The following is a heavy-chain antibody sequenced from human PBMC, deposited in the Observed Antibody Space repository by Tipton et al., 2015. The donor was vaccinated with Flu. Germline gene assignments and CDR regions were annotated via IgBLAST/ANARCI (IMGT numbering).Heavy chain of an antibody. CDR2: ICPGSP. V-gene: IGHV4-38-2*01. Sequence: TLSLTCSVSGGSVDGPYCWGWVRRPPGKGLEWIGNICPGSPYYNPSLRSRVTMSIARSNVQFSLRLTSVTAADTAVYFCARRTFSNYVSEPKNWFDFWGQGTLVTVSS. CDR3: ARRTFSNYVSEPKNWFDF. CDR1: GGSVDGPYC. D-gene: IGHD4-11*01. J-gene: IGHJ5*01.